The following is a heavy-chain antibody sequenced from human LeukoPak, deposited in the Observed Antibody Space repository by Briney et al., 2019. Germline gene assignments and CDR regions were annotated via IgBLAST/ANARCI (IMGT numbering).Heavy chain of an antibody. D-gene: IGHD3-16*01. Sequence: SVKVSCKASGGTFSSYAISWVRQAPGQGLEWMGGIIPIFGTANYAQKFQGRVTITADESTSTAYMELSSLRSEDTDVYYCASRFDLGTHYYYYYMDVWGKGTTVTVSS. J-gene: IGHJ6*03. V-gene: IGHV1-69*13. CDR2: IIPIFGTA. CDR3: ASRFDLGTHYYYYYMDV. CDR1: GGTFSSYA.